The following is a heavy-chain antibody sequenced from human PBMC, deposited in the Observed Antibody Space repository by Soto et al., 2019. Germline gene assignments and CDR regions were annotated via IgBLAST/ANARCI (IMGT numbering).Heavy chain of an antibody. CDR1: EDSISRWY. CDR3: ARHPRYSPSDYYYYYMDV. CDR2: IYYGGST. D-gene: IGHD5-18*01. J-gene: IGHJ6*03. Sequence: SQTLSLTCTVCEDSISRWYSNWIRQPPGRGLEWIGYIYYGGSTNYNPSLKSRVTISADTSENQFSLKLSSVTAADTAVYYCARHPRYSPSDYYYYYMDVWGKGTTVTVSS. V-gene: IGHV4-59*08.